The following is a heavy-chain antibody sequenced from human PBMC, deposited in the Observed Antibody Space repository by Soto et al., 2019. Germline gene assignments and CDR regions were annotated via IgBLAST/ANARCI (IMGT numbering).Heavy chain of an antibody. V-gene: IGHV4-34*01. CDR2: INHSGST. J-gene: IGHJ6*03. D-gene: IGHD2-15*01. CDR1: GGSFSGYY. Sequence: QVQLQQWGAGLLKPSETLSLTCAVYGGSFSGYYWSWIRQPPGKGLEWIGEINHSGSTNYNPSLKSRVTISVDTSKNQFSLKLSSVTAADTAVYYCARYVATIWRSRGYCRGGSCFTYYYMDVWGKGTTVTVSS. CDR3: ARYVATIWRSRGYCRGGSCFTYYYMDV.